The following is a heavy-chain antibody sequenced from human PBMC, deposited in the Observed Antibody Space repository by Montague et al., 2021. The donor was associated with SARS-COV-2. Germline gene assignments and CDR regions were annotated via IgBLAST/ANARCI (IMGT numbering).Heavy chain of an antibody. V-gene: IGHV2-70*01. D-gene: IGHD1-26*01. CDR2: IDWDDDK. CDR1: GFSLSTSCMC. J-gene: IGHJ3*02. CDR3: ARIWGATRGDAFDI. Sequence: PALVKPTQTLTLTCTFSGFSLSTSCMCVSWIRQPPGKALEWLALIDWDDDKYYSTSLKTRLTISKDTSKNQVVLTMTNMDPVDTATYYCARIWGATRGDAFDIWGQGTMVTVSS.